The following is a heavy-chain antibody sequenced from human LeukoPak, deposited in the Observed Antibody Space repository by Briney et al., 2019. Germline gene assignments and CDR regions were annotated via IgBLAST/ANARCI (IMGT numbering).Heavy chain of an antibody. V-gene: IGHV3-48*01. CDR3: ARTEATRAIVVVAATYYFDY. CDR1: GFTFSSYS. Sequence: GGSLRLSCAASGFTFSSYSMNWVRQAPGKGLEWVSYISSSSSTIYYADPVKGRFTISRDNAKNSLYLQMNSLRAEDTAVYYCARTEATRAIVVVAATYYFDYWGQGTLVTVSS. CDR2: ISSSSSTI. J-gene: IGHJ4*02. D-gene: IGHD2-15*01.